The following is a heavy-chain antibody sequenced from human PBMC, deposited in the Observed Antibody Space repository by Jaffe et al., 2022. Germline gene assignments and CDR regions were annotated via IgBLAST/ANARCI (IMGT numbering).Heavy chain of an antibody. D-gene: IGHD3-10*01. Sequence: QVQLQESGPGLVKPSETLSLTCAVSGYSISSGYYWGWIRQPPGKGLEWIGSIYHSGSTYYNPSLKSRVTISVDTSKNQFSLKLSSVTAADTAVYYCARDHNYYGSGSYYNNWFDPWGQGTLVTVSS. CDR2: IYHSGST. J-gene: IGHJ5*02. CDR3: ARDHNYYGSGSYYNNWFDP. CDR1: GYSISSGYY. V-gene: IGHV4-38-2*01.